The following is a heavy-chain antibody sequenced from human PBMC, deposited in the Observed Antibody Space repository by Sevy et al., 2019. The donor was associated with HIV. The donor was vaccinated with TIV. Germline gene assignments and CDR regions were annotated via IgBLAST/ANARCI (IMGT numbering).Heavy chain of an antibody. CDR2: INSHGTIT. J-gene: IGHJ6*02. V-gene: IGHV3-74*01. CDR3: ARGQLLQFLEWPSYSLDV. CDR1: GFTFSSHW. D-gene: IGHD3-3*01. Sequence: GGSLRLSCAASGFTFSSHWMFWVRQAPGKGLMWVSHINSHGTITNYADSVKGRFAISRDNAKNTVYLRMDSRRAEDTAVYYCARGQLLQFLEWPSYSLDVWGQGTTVTVSS.